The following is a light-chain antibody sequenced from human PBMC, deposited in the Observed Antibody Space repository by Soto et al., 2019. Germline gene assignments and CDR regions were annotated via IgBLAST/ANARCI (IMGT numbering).Light chain of an antibody. V-gene: IGLV2-8*01. Sequence: QSALTQPPSASGSPGQSVTISCTGTSSDIGTYKYVSWYQHHPGKAPKLMIYEVSKRPSGVPDRFSGSKSGNTASLTVSGLLTEDEADYYCSSYAGRNNVVFGGETKLTVL. CDR3: SSYAGRNNVV. J-gene: IGLJ2*01. CDR1: SSDIGTYKY. CDR2: EVS.